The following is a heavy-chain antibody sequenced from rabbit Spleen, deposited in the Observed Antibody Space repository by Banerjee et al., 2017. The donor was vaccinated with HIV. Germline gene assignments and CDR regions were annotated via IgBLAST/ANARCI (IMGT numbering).Heavy chain of an antibody. CDR2: IDSGSSGFT. Sequence: QSLEESGGDLVKPGASLTLTCTASGVSFSINSYMCWVRQAPGKGLEWIACIDSGSSGFTYYASWAKGRFTISKTSSTTLTLQMTRLTAADTATYFCARDLTDAIGWNFGWWGQGTLVTVS. CDR3: ARDLTDAIGWNFGW. CDR1: GVSFSINSY. J-gene: IGHJ3*01. V-gene: IGHV1S40*01. D-gene: IGHD4-1*01.